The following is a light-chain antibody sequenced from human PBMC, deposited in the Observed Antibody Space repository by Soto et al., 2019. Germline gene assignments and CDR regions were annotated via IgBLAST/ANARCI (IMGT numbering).Light chain of an antibody. CDR1: QFVSSR. V-gene: IGKV3-15*01. CDR2: DTS. J-gene: IGKJ1*01. Sequence: DIVVTQSPATLSASPGERVTLSCRASQFVSSRLAWYQRRPGQVPRLLIYDTSTRAPGISARFSGSGSGIKFTLTIGSLQSEDFAVYYCQEYIQWPPGMFGPGTTVDIK. CDR3: QEYIQWPPGM.